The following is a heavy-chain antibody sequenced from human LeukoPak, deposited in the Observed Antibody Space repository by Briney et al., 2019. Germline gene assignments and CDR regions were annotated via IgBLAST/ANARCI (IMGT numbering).Heavy chain of an antibody. CDR3: AREGYYYDSSGYYLDYYYMDV. CDR2: SNSDGSST. V-gene: IGHV3-74*01. CDR1: GFTFSSYW. D-gene: IGHD3-22*01. Sequence: PGGSLRLSCAASGFTFSSYWMHWVRQAPGKGLVWVSRSNSDGSSTSYADSVKGRFTISRDNAKNTLYLQMNSLRAEDTAVYYCAREGYYYDSSGYYLDYYYMDVWGKGTTVTVSS. J-gene: IGHJ6*03.